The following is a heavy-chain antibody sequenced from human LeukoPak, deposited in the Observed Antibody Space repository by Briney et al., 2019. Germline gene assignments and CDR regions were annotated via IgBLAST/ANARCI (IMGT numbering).Heavy chain of an antibody. CDR1: GFTFSSYG. J-gene: IGHJ4*02. D-gene: IGHD2-2*01. V-gene: IGHV3-30*03. CDR3: QTYCNSTSCYDY. CDR2: ISYDGSNK. Sequence: GGSLRLSCAASGFTFSSYGMHWVRQAPGKGLEWVAVISYDGSNKYYADSVKGRFTISRDNSKNTLYLQMNSLRAEDTAVYYCQTYCNSTSCYDYWGQGTLVTVSS.